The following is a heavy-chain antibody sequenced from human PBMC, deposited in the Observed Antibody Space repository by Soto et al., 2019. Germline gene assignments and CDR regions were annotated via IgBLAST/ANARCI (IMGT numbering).Heavy chain of an antibody. CDR2: INPDGDVG. D-gene: IGHD4-4*01. J-gene: IGHJ4*02. CDR1: GFTFSTYW. Sequence: EVQLLGSGGGLVQHGGSLRLSCVGSGFTFSTYWMNWVRQAPGMGLEWVANINPDGDVGMYVDSVKGRFTPSRYNATNSVDLQMNRLRVDDTAVYFCAGWGAHDYKYGGQGIQVTVSS. V-gene: IGHV3-7*03. CDR3: AGWGAHDYKY.